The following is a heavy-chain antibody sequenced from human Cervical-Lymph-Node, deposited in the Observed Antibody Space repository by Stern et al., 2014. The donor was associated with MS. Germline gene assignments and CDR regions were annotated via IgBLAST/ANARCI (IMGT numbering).Heavy chain of an antibody. CDR2: INAYHGNP. D-gene: IGHD3-10*01. CDR3: ARDHQWFGEFPSDY. V-gene: IGHV1-18*01. Sequence: VKPVESGAEVKKPGASVKVSCKAYGYTFTSYGISWVRQAPGQGLEWMGWINAYHGNPNPAQKLQDSVTMTTDTSTSTAYMELRSLRSDDTAVYYCARDHQWFGEFPSDYWGQGTLVTVSS. CDR1: GYTFTSYG. J-gene: IGHJ4*02.